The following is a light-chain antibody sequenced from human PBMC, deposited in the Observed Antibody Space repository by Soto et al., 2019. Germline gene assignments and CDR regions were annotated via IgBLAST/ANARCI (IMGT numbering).Light chain of an antibody. CDR3: CSYAGDYVYV. J-gene: IGLJ1*01. CDR2: EGT. V-gene: IGLV2-23*01. Sequence: QSALTQPASVSGSPGQSITIPCTGTSSDVGSYNLVSWFQQHPGKVPKLIIYEGTKRPSGVSDRFSGSKSANTASLTISGLQAEDEADYYCCSYAGDYVYVFGTGTKVTVL. CDR1: SSDVGSYNL.